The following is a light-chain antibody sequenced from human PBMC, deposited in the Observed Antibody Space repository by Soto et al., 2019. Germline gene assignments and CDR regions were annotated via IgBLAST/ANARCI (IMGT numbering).Light chain of an antibody. Sequence: QLVLTQPASVSGSPGQSITISCTGTSSDVGGYSYVSWYQQHPGKTPKLMIYEVSNRPSGVSHRFSGSKSGNTASLTISGLQTEDEADYYCSSFSSITREVFGGGTQLTVL. J-gene: IGLJ2*01. CDR2: EVS. CDR3: SSFSSITREV. V-gene: IGLV2-14*01. CDR1: SSDVGGYSY.